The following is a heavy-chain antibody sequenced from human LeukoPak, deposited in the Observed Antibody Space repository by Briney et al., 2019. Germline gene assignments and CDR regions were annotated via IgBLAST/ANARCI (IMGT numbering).Heavy chain of an antibody. Sequence: SEPLSLICTVSGGSLSSYYWRWMRQPPGKGLVGIGYNYYSGSTNSNPSHKRPVTISVDTSKNQFSLKLSSVTAADTAVYYCARAGWAAMNPFDYWGQGTLVTVSS. CDR1: GGSLSSYY. V-gene: IGHV4-59*01. CDR3: ARAGWAAMNPFDY. J-gene: IGHJ4*02. D-gene: IGHD5-18*01. CDR2: NYYSGST.